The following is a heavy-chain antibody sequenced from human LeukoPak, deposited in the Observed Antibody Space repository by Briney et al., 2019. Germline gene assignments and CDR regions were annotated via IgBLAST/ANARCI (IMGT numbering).Heavy chain of an antibody. CDR3: ASPAAPAKAKSYGWGASWDI. CDR2: IHSDGSGGKT. Sequence: PGGSLRLSCSASGFTVSSTYMSWVRQTPGKGLEWVSIIHSDGSGGKTYYADSVRGRFTISRDNSKKMVYLQMNSLRLEDTAVYYCASPAAPAKAKSYGWGASWDIWGQGTMVTVSS. D-gene: IGHD3-10*01. V-gene: IGHV3-53*01. CDR1: GFTVSSTY. J-gene: IGHJ3*02.